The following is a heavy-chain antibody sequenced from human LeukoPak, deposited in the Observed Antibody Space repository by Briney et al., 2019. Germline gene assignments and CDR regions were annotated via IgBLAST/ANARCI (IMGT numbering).Heavy chain of an antibody. CDR2: INSDGSIT. V-gene: IGHV3-74*01. CDR3: ASINYGGNSWFGYYYYGMDV. J-gene: IGHJ6*02. CDR1: GFTFSSYW. D-gene: IGHD4-23*01. Sequence: GGSLRLSCAASGFTFSSYWMSWVRQAPGKGLEWVSRINSDGSITNYADSVKGRFTISRDNAKNTLYLQMNSLRAEDTAVYYCASINYGGNSWFGYYYYGMDVWGQGTTVTVSS.